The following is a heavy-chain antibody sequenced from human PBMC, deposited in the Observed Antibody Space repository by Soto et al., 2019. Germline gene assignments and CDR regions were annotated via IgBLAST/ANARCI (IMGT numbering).Heavy chain of an antibody. J-gene: IGHJ2*01. V-gene: IGHV3-23*01. Sequence: EVQLLESGGGLVQPGGSLRLSCVGSGFTFINYAMNWVRQTPGKGLEWVSTISGGGDRAFDADTVKGRFTISRDNSKNTVNLHMKSLGADDTAVYYCARKVLGSTSRPDWWYFDLWGRGTLVTVSS. CDR3: ARKVLGSTSRPDWWYFDL. D-gene: IGHD2-2*01. CDR1: GFTFINYA. CDR2: ISGGGDRA.